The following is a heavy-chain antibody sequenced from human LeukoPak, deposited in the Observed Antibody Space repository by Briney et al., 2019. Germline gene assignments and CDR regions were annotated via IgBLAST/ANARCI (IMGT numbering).Heavy chain of an antibody. CDR3: ARGNRRDGYNCDI. D-gene: IGHD5-24*01. J-gene: IGHJ3*02. CDR1: GYTFTGYY. CDR2: IIPIFGTA. V-gene: IGHV1-69*13. Sequence: ASVKVSCKASGYTFTGYYMHWVRQAPGQGLEWMGGIIPIFGTANYAQKFQGRVTITADESTSTAYMELSSLRSEDTAVYYCARGNRRDGYNCDIWGQGTMVTVSS.